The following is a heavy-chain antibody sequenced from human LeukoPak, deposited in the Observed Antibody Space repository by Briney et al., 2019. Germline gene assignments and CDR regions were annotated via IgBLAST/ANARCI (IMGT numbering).Heavy chain of an antibody. Sequence: PGGSLRLSCAASGFTFSDYYMSWIRQAPGEGLEWVSYISRSGSFISYTDSVKGRFTISRDNAKNSLYLQMNSLRADDTAVYYCAREGPMLRGVIGGKIDYWGQGTLVTVSS. CDR2: ISRSGSFI. V-gene: IGHV3-11*01. CDR1: GFTFSDYY. J-gene: IGHJ4*02. CDR3: AREGPMLRGVIGGKIDY. D-gene: IGHD3-10*01.